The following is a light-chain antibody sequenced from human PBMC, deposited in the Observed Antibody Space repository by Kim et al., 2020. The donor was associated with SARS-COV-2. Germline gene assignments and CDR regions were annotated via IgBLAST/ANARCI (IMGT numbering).Light chain of an antibody. CDR3: HQIHRGPYT. J-gene: IGKJ2*01. Sequence: DIQMTQSPVSVAASVGDTVSITCRSSETINSYLNWFQKQAGNAPKLLIYGASSLPSGVPSRFSGRGFGTEFTLTIRSRQPADFGTYYCHQIHRGPYTFGRGTKLEI. CDR2: GAS. V-gene: IGKV1-39*01. CDR1: ETINSY.